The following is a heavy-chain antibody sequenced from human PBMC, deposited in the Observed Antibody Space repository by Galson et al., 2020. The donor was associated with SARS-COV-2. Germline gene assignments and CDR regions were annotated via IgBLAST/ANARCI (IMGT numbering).Heavy chain of an antibody. CDR3: ARDGQSSSGWAVDN. V-gene: IGHV3-33*01. CDR2: IFYDGSDK. CDR1: GFSFSSHA. D-gene: IGHD6-19*01. Sequence: GESLKFSCAASGFSFSSHAMHWVRQAPGKGLEWVAQIFYDGSDKYYRDSVKGRFTISRDSSKNTVFLQMNNLRADDTAVYYCARDGQSSSGWAVDNWGQGTLVTVSS. J-gene: IGHJ4*02.